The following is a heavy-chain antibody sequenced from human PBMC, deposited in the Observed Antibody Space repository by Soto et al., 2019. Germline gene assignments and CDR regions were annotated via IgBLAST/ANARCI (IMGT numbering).Heavy chain of an antibody. J-gene: IGHJ5*02. V-gene: IGHV3-33*08. D-gene: IGHD2-2*01. CDR1: GFTFSSNN. CDR2: IWYDGSIK. CDR3: AKALVVDEVTYNWFDP. Sequence: QVQLVESGGGVVQPGRSLRLSCAASGFTFSSNNMHWVRQAPGKGLEWVAVIWYDGSIKQYADSVKGRFTISRDNSKNTLYLQMNSLRAEDTAVYYCAKALVVDEVTYNWFDPWGQGTLVTVSS.